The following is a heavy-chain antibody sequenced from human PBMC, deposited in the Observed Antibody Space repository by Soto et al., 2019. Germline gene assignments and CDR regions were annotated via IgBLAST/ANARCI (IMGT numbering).Heavy chain of an antibody. V-gene: IGHV4-30-2*05. D-gene: IGHD3-22*01. CDR1: GGSISSGGYS. Sequence: QLQLQESGSGLVKPSQTLSLTCAVSGGSISSGGYSWSWIRQPPGKGLEWIGYIYYSGSTYYNPSLKSRVTISVDTSKNQFSLKLSSVTAADTAVYYCARDRHYYDSSGWQNAFDIWGQGTMVTVSS. J-gene: IGHJ3*02. CDR2: IYYSGST. CDR3: ARDRHYYDSSGWQNAFDI.